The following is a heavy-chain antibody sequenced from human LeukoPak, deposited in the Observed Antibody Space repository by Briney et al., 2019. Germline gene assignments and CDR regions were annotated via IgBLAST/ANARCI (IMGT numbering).Heavy chain of an antibody. V-gene: IGHV4-4*07. Sequence: SETLSLTCTVSGGSISTYSWSWIRQPAGKGLEWIGRIYTSGSTNYNPSLKSRVTMSLDASKNHFSLNLSSVTAADTAVYYCATRGSGASALDYWGQGALVTVSS. D-gene: IGHD1-26*01. J-gene: IGHJ4*02. CDR1: GGSISTYS. CDR3: ATRGSGASALDY. CDR2: IYTSGST.